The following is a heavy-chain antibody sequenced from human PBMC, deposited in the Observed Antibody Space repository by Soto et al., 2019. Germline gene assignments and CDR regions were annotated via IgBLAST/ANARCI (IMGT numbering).Heavy chain of an antibody. CDR2: ISGSGGST. CDR3: AKDGRYSGSYFAFDI. D-gene: IGHD1-26*01. CDR1: GFTFSSYA. Sequence: PGGSLRLSCAASGFTFSSYAMSWVRQAPGKGLEWVSAISGSGGSTYYADSVKGRYTISRDNSKNTLYLQMNSLRAEDTAVYYCAKDGRYSGSYFAFDIWGQGTMVTVSS. V-gene: IGHV3-23*01. J-gene: IGHJ3*02.